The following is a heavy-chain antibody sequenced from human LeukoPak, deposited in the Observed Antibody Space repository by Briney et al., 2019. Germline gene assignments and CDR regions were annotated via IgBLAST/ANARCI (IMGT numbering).Heavy chain of an antibody. D-gene: IGHD6-19*01. CDR2: ISGSGGST. J-gene: IGHJ4*02. Sequence: PGGSLRHSCAASGFTFSSYAMSWVRQAPGKGLEWVSAISGSGGSTYYADSVKGRFTISRDNSKNTLYLQMNSLRAEDTAVYYCAKDSSGWHRACFDYWGQGTLVTVSS. V-gene: IGHV3-23*01. CDR1: GFTFSSYA. CDR3: AKDSSGWHRACFDY.